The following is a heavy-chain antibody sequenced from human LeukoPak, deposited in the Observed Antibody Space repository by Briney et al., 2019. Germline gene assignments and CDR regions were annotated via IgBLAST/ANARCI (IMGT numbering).Heavy chain of an antibody. CDR3: ATDFYDST. J-gene: IGHJ5*02. D-gene: IGHD3-22*01. V-gene: IGHV3-15*07. Sequence: ETLSLTCTVSGVSFSSYYWSWIRQPPGKGLEWVGRIRSNSGGGTIDYSAPVKGRFTLSRDDSKTTLYLQMNSLQTEDTAVYYCATDFYDSTWGQGTLVTVSS. CDR2: IRSNSGGGTI. CDR1: GVSFSSYY.